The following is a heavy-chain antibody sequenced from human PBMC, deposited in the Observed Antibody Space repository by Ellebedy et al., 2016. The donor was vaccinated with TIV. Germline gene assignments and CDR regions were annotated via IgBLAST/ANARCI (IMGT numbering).Heavy chain of an antibody. CDR3: ARDTEATDYYYYHYMDV. Sequence: GESLKISXAASGFTFKTYSMNWVRQAPGKGLEWVSYISASGGPIFYADSVKGRFTISRDSAKNSLYLQMNSLRAEDTAVYYCARDTEATDYYYYHYMDVWGKGTTVTVSS. D-gene: IGHD1-26*01. CDR2: ISASGGPI. V-gene: IGHV3-48*01. CDR1: GFTFKTYS. J-gene: IGHJ6*03.